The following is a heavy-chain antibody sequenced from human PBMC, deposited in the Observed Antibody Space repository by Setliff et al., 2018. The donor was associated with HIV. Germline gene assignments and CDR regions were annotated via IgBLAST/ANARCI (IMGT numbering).Heavy chain of an antibody. CDR3: ARHTKHINMIYWLDP. CDR2: IDHRGRP. CDR1: GYSISSGYY. D-gene: IGHD3-22*01. Sequence: SETLSLTCAVSGYSISSGYYWGWIRQPPGKGLEWIGEIDHRGRPKYNPSLNSRVTISVDTSKNQFSLKLSSVTAADTAVYYCARHTKHINMIYWLDPWGQGTLVTVSS. V-gene: IGHV4-38-2*01. J-gene: IGHJ5*02.